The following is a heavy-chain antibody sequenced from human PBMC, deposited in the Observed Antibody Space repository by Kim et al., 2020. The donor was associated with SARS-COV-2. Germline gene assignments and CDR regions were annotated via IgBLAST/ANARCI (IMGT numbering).Heavy chain of an antibody. CDR1: GGTFSSYA. CDR2: IIPIFGTA. D-gene: IGHD6-13*01. Sequence: SVKVSCKASGGTFSSYAISWVRQAPGQGLEWMGGIIPIFGTANYAQKFQGRVTITADESTSTAYMELSSLRSEDTAVYYCARASERRFEAPDSSSWYVEDYWGQGTLVTVSS. V-gene: IGHV1-69*13. CDR3: ARASERRFEAPDSSSWYVEDY. J-gene: IGHJ4*02.